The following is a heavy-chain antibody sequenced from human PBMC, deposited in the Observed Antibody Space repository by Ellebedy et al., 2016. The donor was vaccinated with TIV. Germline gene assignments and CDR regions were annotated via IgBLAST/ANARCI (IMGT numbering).Heavy chain of an antibody. CDR1: GGSISSYY. V-gene: IGHV4-59*05. CDR3: ASITYYYDSSGYPFDY. J-gene: IGHJ4*02. D-gene: IGHD3-22*01. CDR2: IYYSGST. Sequence: SETLSLTXTVSGGSISSYYWSWIRQPPGKGLEWIGSIYYSGSTYYNPSLKSRVTISVDTSKNQFSLKLSSVTAADTAVYYCASITYYYDSSGYPFDYWGQGTLVTVSS.